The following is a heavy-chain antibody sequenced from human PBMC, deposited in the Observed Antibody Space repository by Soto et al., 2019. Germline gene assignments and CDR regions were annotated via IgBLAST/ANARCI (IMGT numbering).Heavy chain of an antibody. D-gene: IGHD6-6*01. CDR2: INAGNGNT. V-gene: IGHV1-3*01. CDR3: ARDDIAARPFDY. Sequence: ASVKFSCKASGYTFTSYAMHWVRQAPGQRLEWMGWINAGNGNTKYSQKFQGRVTITRDTSASTAYMELSSLRSEDTAVYYCARDDIAARPFDYWGQGTLVTVSS. J-gene: IGHJ4*02. CDR1: GYTFTSYA.